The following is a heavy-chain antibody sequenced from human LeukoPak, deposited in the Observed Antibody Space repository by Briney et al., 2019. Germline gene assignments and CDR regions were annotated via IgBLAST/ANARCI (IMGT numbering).Heavy chain of an antibody. J-gene: IGHJ4*02. Sequence: PSETLSLTCTVSGGSISSSSYYWGWIRQPPGKGLEWIVSIYYSGSTYYNPSLKSLVTISVDTAKNQFSLKLSSVTAADTAVYYCARRASYDILTGQLQSYYFDYWGQGTLVTVSS. CDR3: ARRASYDILTGQLQSYYFDY. CDR2: IYYSGST. D-gene: IGHD3-9*01. V-gene: IGHV4-39*07. CDR1: GGSISSSSYY.